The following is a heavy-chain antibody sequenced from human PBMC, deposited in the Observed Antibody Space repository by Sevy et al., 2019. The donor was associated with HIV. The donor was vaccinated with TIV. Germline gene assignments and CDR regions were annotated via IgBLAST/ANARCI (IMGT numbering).Heavy chain of an antibody. J-gene: IGHJ4*01. CDR2: IKQDGSKK. Sequence: GGSLRLSCAASGFTFSDYWMSWVRQAPEKGLEWVANIKQDGSKKYYVDSVKGRFIMSRDNAKNSLYLEMNSLRAEDTAVYYCARLKLDYDPYYFDLWGHGTLVTVSS. CDR1: GFTFSDYW. CDR3: ARLKLDYDPYYFDL. D-gene: IGHD3-16*01. V-gene: IGHV3-7*01.